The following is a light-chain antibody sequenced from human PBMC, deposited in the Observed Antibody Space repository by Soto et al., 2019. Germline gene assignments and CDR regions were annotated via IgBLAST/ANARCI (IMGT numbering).Light chain of an antibody. Sequence: QSVLTQPPSASGSPGQSVTISCTGTSNDVGGYNYVSWYQQHPGKAPKLMIYEVSKRPSGVPDRFSGSKSGNTASLTVSGLQAEDEGDYYCSSYTGSNNAYVFGNGTKVTVL. CDR1: SNDVGGYNY. V-gene: IGLV2-8*01. CDR2: EVS. CDR3: SSYTGSNNAYV. J-gene: IGLJ1*01.